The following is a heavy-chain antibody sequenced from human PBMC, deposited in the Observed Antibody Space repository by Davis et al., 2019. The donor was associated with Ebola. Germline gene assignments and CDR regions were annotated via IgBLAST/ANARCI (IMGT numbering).Heavy chain of an antibody. CDR3: ARLGTRGYSWFDP. V-gene: IGHV4-61*08. J-gene: IGHJ5*02. CDR2: IYYSGST. Sequence: SETLSLTCTVSGGSISSGGYYWSWIRQHPGKGLEWIGYIYYSGSTNYNPSLKSRVTISVDTSKHQFSLKLSSVTAADTAVYYCARLGTRGYSWFDPWGQGTLVTVSS. CDR1: GGSISSGGYY. D-gene: IGHD5-12*01.